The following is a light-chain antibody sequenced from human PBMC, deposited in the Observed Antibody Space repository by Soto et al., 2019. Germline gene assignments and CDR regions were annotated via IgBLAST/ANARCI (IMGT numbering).Light chain of an antibody. CDR1: SGSVSTNNY. CDR2: STN. CDR3: VLYMGSGFWV. Sequence: QTVVTQEPSFSVSPGGTVTLTCGLGSGSVSTNNYPSWYQQTPGQAPRTLIYSTNTRSSGVPDRFSASILGNKAALTITGAQADDESDYYCVLYMGSGFWVFGGGTKLTVL. V-gene: IGLV8-61*01. J-gene: IGLJ3*02.